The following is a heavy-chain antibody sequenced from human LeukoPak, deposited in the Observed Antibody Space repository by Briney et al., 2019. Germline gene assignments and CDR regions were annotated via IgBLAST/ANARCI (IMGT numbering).Heavy chain of an antibody. V-gene: IGHV3-23*01. J-gene: IGHJ4*02. CDR2: ISGSGGGT. CDR3: ACYGIAPPY. Sequence: GGSLRLSCAASGFTFSNYAMSWVRQAPGKGLEWVSAISGSGGGTYYADSVKGRFTISRDTSKNTLYLQMNSLRTEDTAVYYCACYGIAPPYWGQGTLVTVSS. CDR1: GFTFSNYA. D-gene: IGHD2-15*01.